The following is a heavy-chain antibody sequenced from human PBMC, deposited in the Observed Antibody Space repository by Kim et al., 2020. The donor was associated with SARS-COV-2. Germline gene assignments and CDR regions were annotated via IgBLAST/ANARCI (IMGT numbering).Heavy chain of an antibody. Sequence: GGSLRLSCSASGFTFSSYAMHWVRQAPGKGLEYVSAISSNGGSTYYADSVKGRFTISRDNSKNTLYLQMSSLRAEDTAVYYCVKVLRAAAGSFDYWGQGTLVTVSS. CDR2: ISSNGGST. CDR3: VKVLRAAAGSFDY. V-gene: IGHV3-64D*09. D-gene: IGHD6-13*01. J-gene: IGHJ4*02. CDR1: GFTFSSYA.